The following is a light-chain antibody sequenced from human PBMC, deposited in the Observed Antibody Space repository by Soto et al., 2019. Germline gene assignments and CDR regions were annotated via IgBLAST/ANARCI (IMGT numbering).Light chain of an antibody. CDR2: DAS. CDR1: QSVSRS. J-gene: IGKJ4*01. V-gene: IGKV3-11*01. CDR3: QQRSNR. Sequence: EIVLTQSQATLSLYPVERAFLSCRASQSVSRSLTWYQHKPGQAPRLLIYDASTRATGIPRRFSGSGSGTDFTLTISSLEPEDFAVYYCQQRSNRFGGGTKVDIK.